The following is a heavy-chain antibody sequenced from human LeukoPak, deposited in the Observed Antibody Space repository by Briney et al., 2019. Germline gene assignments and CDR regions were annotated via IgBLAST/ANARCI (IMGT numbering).Heavy chain of an antibody. CDR3: ARRAGVPDAKADWFDP. CDR2: MNHSGSA. J-gene: IGHJ5*02. CDR1: GESFSGYY. V-gene: IGHV4-34*01. D-gene: IGHD2-2*01. Sequence: PSETLSLTCAVYGESFSGYYWSWIRQPPGKGPEWIGEMNHSGSANYNPSLKSRVTISVDTSKNQFSLKLSSVTAADTAVYYCARRAGVPDAKADWFDPWGQGTLVTVSS.